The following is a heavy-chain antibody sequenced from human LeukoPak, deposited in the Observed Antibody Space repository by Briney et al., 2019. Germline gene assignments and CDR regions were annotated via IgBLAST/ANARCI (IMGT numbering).Heavy chain of an antibody. D-gene: IGHD3-10*01. J-gene: IGHJ4*02. CDR2: IYSGGST. Sequence: GGSLRLSCAASGFTVSSNYMSWVRQAPGKGLEWVSVIYSGGSTYYADSVKGRFTISRDNSKNTLYLQMNSLRAEDTAVHYCAREKVDYYGSGSYYPDYWGQGTLVTVSS. V-gene: IGHV3-66*01. CDR1: GFTVSSNY. CDR3: AREKVDYYGSGSYYPDY.